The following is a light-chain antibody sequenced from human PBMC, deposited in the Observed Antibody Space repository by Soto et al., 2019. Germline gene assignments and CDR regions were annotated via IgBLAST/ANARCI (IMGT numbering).Light chain of an antibody. CDR1: SSDVGGYNY. CDR3: SSYTSSSPYV. J-gene: IGLJ1*01. V-gene: IGLV2-14*01. Sequence: QSALTQPASVSGSPGQSITISCTGTSSDVGGYNYVSWYQQHPGKAPKLIIYDVSNRPSGVSNRFSGSKSGNTASLTISGLQAEDEADYYCSSYTSSSPYVFGTGPKLTVL. CDR2: DVS.